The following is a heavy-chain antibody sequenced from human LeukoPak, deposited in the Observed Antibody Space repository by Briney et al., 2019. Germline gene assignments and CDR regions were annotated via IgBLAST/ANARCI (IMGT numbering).Heavy chain of an antibody. CDR3: ARLGSSSSLYYFDY. J-gene: IGHJ4*02. CDR1: GGSISSSSYY. V-gene: IGHV4-39*01. D-gene: IGHD6-6*01. CDR2: IYYSEST. Sequence: SETLSLTCTVSGGSISSSSYYWGWIRQPPGKGLEWIGSIYYSESTYYNPSLKSRVTISVDTSKNQFSLKLRSMTAADTAVYYCARLGSSSSLYYFDYWGQGTLVTVSS.